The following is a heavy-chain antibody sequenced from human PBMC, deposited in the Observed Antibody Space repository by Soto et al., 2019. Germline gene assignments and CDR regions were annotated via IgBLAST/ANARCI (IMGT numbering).Heavy chain of an antibody. CDR2: VYDDGST. CDR1: GFTVRNNY. D-gene: IGHD3-10*01. V-gene: IGHV3-66*01. Sequence: EVHLVESGGGLVQPGGSLRLACAASGFTVRNNYMSWVRQAPGKGLEWVSVVYDDGSTYYAGSVKGRFTISRDNSKNTVSLQMNSLRAEDTAVYYCARGHYGSHPGYFDYWGQGTLVTVSS. J-gene: IGHJ4*02. CDR3: ARGHYGSHPGYFDY.